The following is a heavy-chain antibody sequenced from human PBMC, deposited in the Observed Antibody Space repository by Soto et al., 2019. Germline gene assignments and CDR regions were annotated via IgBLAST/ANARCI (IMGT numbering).Heavy chain of an antibody. Sequence: SETLSLTCTVSDGSISSYYWTWIRQPPGKELEWLGYIFYSGSTNYNPSLKSRVTISVDTSKNQFSLKLTSVTAADTAVYYCARTPGSYFDYWGQGTLVTVSS. V-gene: IGHV4-59*08. CDR3: ARTPGSYFDY. D-gene: IGHD3-10*01. J-gene: IGHJ4*02. CDR2: IFYSGST. CDR1: DGSISSYY.